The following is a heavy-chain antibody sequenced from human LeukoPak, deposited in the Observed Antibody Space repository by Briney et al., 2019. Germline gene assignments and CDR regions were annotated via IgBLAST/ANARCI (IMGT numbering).Heavy chain of an antibody. CDR1: GFTFSSYA. D-gene: IGHD2-15*01. J-gene: IGHJ4*02. CDR3: ARGMVAATYDY. Sequence: GGSLRLSCAASGFTFSSYAMSWVRQAPGKGLEWVSYISSSGSTICYADSVKGRFTISRDNAKNSLYLQMNSLRAEDTAVYYCARGMVAATYDYWGQGTLVTVSS. CDR2: ISSSGSTI. V-gene: IGHV3-48*04.